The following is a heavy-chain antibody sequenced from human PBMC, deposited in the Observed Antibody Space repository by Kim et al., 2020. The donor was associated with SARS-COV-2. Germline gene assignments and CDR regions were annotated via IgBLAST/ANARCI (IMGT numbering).Heavy chain of an antibody. Sequence: GGSLRLSCAASGFTVNTYAMSWVRQAPGKGLEWVSDIRRSDGGTFYADSVKGRFTISRDNSKNTLYLQMSSLRAEDTALYYCARERGGVTNAFDLWGQGTMVTVSS. J-gene: IGHJ3*01. CDR2: IRRSDGGT. D-gene: IGHD3-10*01. V-gene: IGHV3-23*01. CDR3: ARERGGVTNAFDL. CDR1: GFTVNTYA.